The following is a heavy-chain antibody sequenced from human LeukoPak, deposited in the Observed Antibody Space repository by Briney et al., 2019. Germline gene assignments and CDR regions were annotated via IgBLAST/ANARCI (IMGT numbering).Heavy chain of an antibody. Sequence: SETLSLICTVSGYSINSGFYWGWIRQPPGKGLEWIGYIYYSGDTNSNPSLESRVTISVDTSRKQFSLRLNSVTAADTAVYYCARGNADYWGQGTLVTVSS. CDR3: ARGNADY. J-gene: IGHJ4*02. CDR1: GYSINSGFY. D-gene: IGHD2-2*01. CDR2: IYYSGDT. V-gene: IGHV4-38-2*02.